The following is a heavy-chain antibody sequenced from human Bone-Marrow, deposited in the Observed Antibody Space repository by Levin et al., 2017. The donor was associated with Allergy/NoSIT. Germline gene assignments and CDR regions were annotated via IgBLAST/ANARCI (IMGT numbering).Heavy chain of an antibody. CDR2: VWFDGSRQ. J-gene: IGHJ4*02. D-gene: IGHD3-10*01. V-gene: IGHV3-33*01. CDR3: ARDGGGSTYYFDF. CDR1: GFSFSSYN. Sequence: GESLKISCAASGFSFSSYNMHWVRQAPGKGLEWVAAVWFDGSRQFYADSVKGRFTISRDNSEKTLFLQMNSLRPEDTAVYYCARDGGGSTYYFDFWGQGTLATVSS.